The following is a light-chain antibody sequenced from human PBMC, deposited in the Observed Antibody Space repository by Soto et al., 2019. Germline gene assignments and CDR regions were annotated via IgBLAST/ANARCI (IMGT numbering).Light chain of an antibody. V-gene: IGLV3-21*04. CDR3: QVWDSSSDLVV. CDR2: YDS. CDR1: KIGSKS. Sequence: SYELTQPPSVSVAPGKTARITCGGNKIGSKSVHWYQQKPGQAPVLVIYYDSDRPSGIPERFSGSNSGNTATLTISRVEAGDEADYYCQVWDSSSDLVVFGGGTKPTVL. J-gene: IGLJ2*01.